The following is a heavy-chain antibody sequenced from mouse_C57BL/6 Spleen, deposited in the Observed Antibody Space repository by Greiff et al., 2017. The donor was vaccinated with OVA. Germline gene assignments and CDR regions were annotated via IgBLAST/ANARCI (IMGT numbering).Heavy chain of an antibody. CDR3: ARMKGYYYGSGLAY. J-gene: IGHJ3*01. D-gene: IGHD1-1*01. CDR2: LWSGGST. CDR1: GFSLTSYG. Sequence: VQLQQSGPGLVQPSHSLSITCTVSGFSLTSYGVHWFRQSPGKGLVWLGVLWSGGSTDYNAALISRLSISQDNSKSQVFFKMNSLQADDTAIYYCARMKGYYYGSGLAYWGQGTLVTVSA. V-gene: IGHV2-2*01.